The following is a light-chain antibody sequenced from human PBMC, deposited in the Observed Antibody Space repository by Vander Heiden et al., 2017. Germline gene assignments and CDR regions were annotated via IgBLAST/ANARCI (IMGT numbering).Light chain of an antibody. CDR3: SSYTSSSTLVV. CDR1: SSDVGAYNY. CDR2: EVS. Sequence: QSALTQPASVSGSPGQSITISCTGTSSDVGAYNYVSWYQQHPGKAPKLMIYEVSNRPSGVSNRFSGSKSGNTASLTISGLQAEDEADYYCSSYTSSSTLVVFGTGTKVTVL. V-gene: IGLV2-14*01. J-gene: IGLJ1*01.